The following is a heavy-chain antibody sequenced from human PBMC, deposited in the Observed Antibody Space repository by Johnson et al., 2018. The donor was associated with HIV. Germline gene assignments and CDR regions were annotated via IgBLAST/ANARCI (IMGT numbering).Heavy chain of an antibody. Sequence: QVQLVESGGGVVQPGGSLRLSCAASGFTFSSYGMHWVRQAPGKGLEWVAFIRDDGSNKYYTESVKGRFTISRDNSKNTLYLQMNSLRTEDTAVYYCAKGLTGYSGYEKGGHAFDIWGQGTMVTFSS. D-gene: IGHD5-12*01. CDR2: IRDDGSNK. CDR1: GFTFSSYG. J-gene: IGHJ3*02. CDR3: AKGLTGYSGYEKGGHAFDI. V-gene: IGHV3-30*02.